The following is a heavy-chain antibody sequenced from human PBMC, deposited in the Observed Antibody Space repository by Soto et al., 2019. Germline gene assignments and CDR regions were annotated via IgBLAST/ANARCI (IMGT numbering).Heavy chain of an antibody. CDR2: IGSGSP. J-gene: IGHJ5*02. CDR1: GFTFSGYA. CDR3: AQDLGSSWYHYNSFAP. D-gene: IGHD6-13*01. V-gene: IGHV3-23*01. Sequence: EVQLLESGGGLVQPGGSLRLSCAASGFTFSGYAMSWVRQAPGKGLEWVSAIGSGSPFYANSVKGRFTSSRDNANSMRYLQMNSLRAYDTAVYFCAQDLGSSWYHYNSFAPGGQGTQVTVYS.